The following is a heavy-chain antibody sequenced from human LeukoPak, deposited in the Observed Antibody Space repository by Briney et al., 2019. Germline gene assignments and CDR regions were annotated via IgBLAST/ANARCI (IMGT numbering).Heavy chain of an antibody. Sequence: AGGSLRLSCAASGFTFSSYEMNWVRQAPGKGLEWVSYISSSGSTIYYADSVRGRFTISRDNAKNSLYLQMNSLRAEDTAVYYCARVPLMDLDAFDIWGQGTMVTVSS. CDR1: GFTFSSYE. V-gene: IGHV3-48*03. D-gene: IGHD3/OR15-3a*01. J-gene: IGHJ3*02. CDR2: ISSSGSTI. CDR3: ARVPLMDLDAFDI.